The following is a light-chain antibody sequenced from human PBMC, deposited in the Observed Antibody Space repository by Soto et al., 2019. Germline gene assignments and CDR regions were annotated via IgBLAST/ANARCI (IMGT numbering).Light chain of an antibody. J-gene: IGKJ4*01. V-gene: IGKV1-33*01. CDR1: QDITND. CDR2: EAS. Sequence: DIQLTQSPSSLSASVGDRVTITCKASQDITNDLNWYQQKPGKAPKVLIYEASNLETGVPSRFSGSGSGTDYTFNISSPQHEDISTYFCQQDDNVPLSFGRGTKVEIK. CDR3: QQDDNVPLS.